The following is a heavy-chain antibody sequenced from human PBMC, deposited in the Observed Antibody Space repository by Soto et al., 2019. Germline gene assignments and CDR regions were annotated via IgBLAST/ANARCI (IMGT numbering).Heavy chain of an antibody. CDR1: GYTITSYG. Sequence: GASVKVSCKASGYTITSYGSSWVRQAPGQGLEWMGWISAYNGNTNYAQKLQGRVTMTTDTSTSTAYMELRSLRSDDTAVYYCARDLYSYDFWSGSHSGYYYYMDVWGKGTTVTVSS. CDR2: ISAYNGNT. V-gene: IGHV1-18*01. CDR3: ARDLYSYDFWSGSHSGYYYYMDV. D-gene: IGHD3-3*01. J-gene: IGHJ6*03.